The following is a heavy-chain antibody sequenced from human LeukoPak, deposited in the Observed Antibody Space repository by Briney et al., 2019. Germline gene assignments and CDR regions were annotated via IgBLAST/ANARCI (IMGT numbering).Heavy chain of an antibody. CDR2: IDASGNT. CDR1: GGSISYYY. Sequence: SETLSLTCTVSGGSISYYYWTWIRQPAGKGLEWIGRIDASGNTKYTPSLRSRVTLSIDTSGQQFSLKLSPVTAADTAVYFCAREGCSGGVCYFDYWGRGTLVTVSS. J-gene: IGHJ4*02. CDR3: AREGCSGGVCYFDY. V-gene: IGHV4-4*07. D-gene: IGHD2-15*01.